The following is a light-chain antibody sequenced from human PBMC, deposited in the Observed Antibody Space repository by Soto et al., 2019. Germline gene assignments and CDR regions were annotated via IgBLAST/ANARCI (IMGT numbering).Light chain of an antibody. CDR3: QQYNKWPRT. J-gene: IGKJ1*01. CDR2: DAA. Sequence: EIVLTQSPATLSVSPGERATLSCRASQSLGTNLAWYQQRPGLPPRLLIYDAATRATGIPARFSGSGSGTEFTLTISSLQSEDFAAYYCQQYNKWPRTFGQGTKVEIK. V-gene: IGKV3D-15*01. CDR1: QSLGTN.